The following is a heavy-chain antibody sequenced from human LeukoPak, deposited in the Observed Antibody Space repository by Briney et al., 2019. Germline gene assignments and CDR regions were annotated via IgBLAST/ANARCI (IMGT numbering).Heavy chain of an antibody. Sequence: ASVKVSCKASGYTFTGYYMHWVRQAPGQGLEWMGWINPNSGGTNYAQKFQGRVTMTRDTSISTAYMELSRLRSDDTAVYYCARGRYSMGDFWSGYSDYYYYGMDVWGQGTTVTVSS. CDR2: INPNSGGT. J-gene: IGHJ6*02. V-gene: IGHV1-2*02. CDR3: ARGRYSMGDFWSGYSDYYYYGMDV. CDR1: GYTFTGYY. D-gene: IGHD3-3*01.